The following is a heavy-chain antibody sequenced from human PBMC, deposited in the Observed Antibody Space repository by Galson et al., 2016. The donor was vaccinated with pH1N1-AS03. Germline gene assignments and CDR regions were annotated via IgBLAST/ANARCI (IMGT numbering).Heavy chain of an antibody. CDR1: GGTFSNYA. V-gene: IGHV1-69*06. CDR2: ITPIFGTT. D-gene: IGHD6-6*01. CDR3: ARAGREEYRSTSFKLYHYYYGMDV. Sequence: SVKVSCKASGGTFSNYAFNWVRLAPGQGLEWMGGITPIFGTTKYAQKFQGRVTITADKSTKKPEMELRSLRPEDTALYYCARAGREEYRSTSFKLYHYYYGMDVWGQGTTVIVSS. J-gene: IGHJ6*02.